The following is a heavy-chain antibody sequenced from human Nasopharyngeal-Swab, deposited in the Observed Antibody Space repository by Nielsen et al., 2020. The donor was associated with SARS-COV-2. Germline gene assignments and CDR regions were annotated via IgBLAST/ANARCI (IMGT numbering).Heavy chain of an antibody. J-gene: IGHJ6*03. CDR2: IRSKANSYAT. Sequence: WIRQPPGKGLEWVGRIRSKANSYATAYAASVKGRFTISRDDSKNTAYLQMNSLKTEDTAVYYCTRHIDILRYFDWPHMDVWGKGTTVTVSS. CDR3: TRHIDILRYFDWPHMDV. D-gene: IGHD3-9*01. V-gene: IGHV3-73*01.